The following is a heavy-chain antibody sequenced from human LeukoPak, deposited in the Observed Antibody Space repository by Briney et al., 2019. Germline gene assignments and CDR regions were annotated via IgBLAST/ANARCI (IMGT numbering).Heavy chain of an antibody. V-gene: IGHV1-8*01. Sequence: EASVKVSCKASGYTFTNYDINWVRQATGQGLEWMGWMNPNSGNTGYAQKLQGRVTMTRNSAISTAYMELRSLRAEDTAVYYCARGLWGSGSYYTFDYWGQGTLVTVSS. CDR1: GYTFTNYD. D-gene: IGHD3-10*01. CDR3: ARGLWGSGSYYTFDY. J-gene: IGHJ4*02. CDR2: MNPNSGNT.